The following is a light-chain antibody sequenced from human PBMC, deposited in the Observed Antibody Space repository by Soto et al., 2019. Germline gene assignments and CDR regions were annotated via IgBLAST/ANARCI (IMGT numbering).Light chain of an antibody. CDR1: QGIGSF. V-gene: IGKV1-8*01. CDR3: QQFYSYPLT. CDR2: DAS. J-gene: IGKJ4*01. Sequence: AIRMTQSPSSLSASTGDXVTITCRASQGIGSFLAWYQQKPGKAPKLLIYDASTLQSGVPSRFSGSGSGTDFTLTISSLQSEDFATYYCQQFYSYPLTFGGGTKADIK.